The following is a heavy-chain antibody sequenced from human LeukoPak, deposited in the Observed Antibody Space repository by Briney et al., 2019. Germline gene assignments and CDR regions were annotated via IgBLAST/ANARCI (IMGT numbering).Heavy chain of an antibody. CDR3: TTHNDYYDSSGYVY. Sequence: KPGGPLRLSCAASGFTFSNAWMSWVRQAPGKGLEWVGRIKSKTDGGTTDYAAPVKGRFTISRDDSKNTLYLQMNSLKTEDTAVYYCTTHNDYYDSSGYVYWGQGTLVTVSS. D-gene: IGHD3-22*01. J-gene: IGHJ4*02. CDR2: IKSKTDGGTT. CDR1: GFTFSNAW. V-gene: IGHV3-15*01.